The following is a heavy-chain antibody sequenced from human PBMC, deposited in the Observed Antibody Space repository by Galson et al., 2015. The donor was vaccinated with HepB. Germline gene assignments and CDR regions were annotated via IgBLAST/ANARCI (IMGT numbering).Heavy chain of an antibody. J-gene: IGHJ4*02. Sequence: LRLSCAASGFTFTDYSVHWVRQTPDKGLEWVAIISSDGSNKNYADSVKGRFTISRDNSKNTLYLQVSSLKTEDTAVYYCARDGRERQPLPGYWGQGTLVTVSS. CDR2: ISSDGSNK. CDR3: ARDGRERQPLPGY. CDR1: GFTFTDYS. V-gene: IGHV3-30*04. D-gene: IGHD2-2*01.